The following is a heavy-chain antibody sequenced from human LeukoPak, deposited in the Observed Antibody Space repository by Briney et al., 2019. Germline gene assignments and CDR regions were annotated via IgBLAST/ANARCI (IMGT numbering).Heavy chain of an antibody. CDR3: ARAAAGPVYYYYYYMDV. D-gene: IGHD6-13*01. Sequence: ASVKVSCKASGGTFSSYAISWVRQAPGQGLEWMRRIIPIFGTANYAQKFQGRVTITTDESTSTAYMELSSLRSEDTAVYYCARAAAGPVYYYYYYMDVWGKGITVTVSS. CDR2: IIPIFGTA. J-gene: IGHJ6*03. CDR1: GGTFSSYA. V-gene: IGHV1-69*05.